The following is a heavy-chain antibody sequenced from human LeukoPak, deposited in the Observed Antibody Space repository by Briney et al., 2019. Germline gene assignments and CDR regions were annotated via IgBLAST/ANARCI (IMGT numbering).Heavy chain of an antibody. CDR1: GGSISSGSYY. J-gene: IGHJ5*02. Sequence: SQTLSLTCTVSGGSISSGSYYWSWIRQPAGKGLEWIGRIYTSGSTNYNPSLKSRVTISVDASKNQFSLKLSSVTAADTAVYYCARASYGWNWFDPWGQGTLVTVSS. V-gene: IGHV4-61*02. CDR3: ARASYGWNWFDP. CDR2: IYTSGST. D-gene: IGHD5-18*01.